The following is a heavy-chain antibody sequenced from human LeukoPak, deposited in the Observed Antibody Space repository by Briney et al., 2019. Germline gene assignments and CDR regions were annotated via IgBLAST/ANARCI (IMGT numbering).Heavy chain of an antibody. Sequence: SETLSLTCTVSGGSISSSSYYWGWIRQPPGKGLEWIGSIYYRGSTYYNPSLKSRVTISVDTSKNQFSLKLSSVTAADTAVYYCARADGYSYGFDASDIWGQGTMVTVSS. CDR1: GGSISSSSYY. CDR3: ARADGYSYGFDASDI. V-gene: IGHV4-39*07. CDR2: IYYRGST. D-gene: IGHD5-18*01. J-gene: IGHJ3*02.